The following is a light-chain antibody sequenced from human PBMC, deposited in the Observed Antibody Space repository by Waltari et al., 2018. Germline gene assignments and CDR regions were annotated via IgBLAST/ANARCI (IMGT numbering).Light chain of an antibody. CDR3: ASYRSGSTVL. J-gene: IGLJ2*01. CDR1: SSDIGGYNG. Sequence: QSALTQPPSLSKSLGQSVTISCTGTSSDIGGYNGVSWYQQYSGAAPRLLIYEVSQWASGVSVRFSASKSDNTASLTISGLQAEDEADYYCASYRSGSTVLFGGGTRLTVL. CDR2: EVS. V-gene: IGLV2-8*02.